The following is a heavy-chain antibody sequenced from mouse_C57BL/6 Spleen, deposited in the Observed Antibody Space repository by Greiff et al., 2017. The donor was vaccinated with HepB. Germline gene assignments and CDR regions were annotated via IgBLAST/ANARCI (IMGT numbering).Heavy chain of an antibody. CDR3: AKIPNYGSSYDYAMDY. Sequence: VQLQQSGPGLVQPSQSLSITCTVSGFSLTSYGVHWVRQSPGKGLEWLGVIWRGGSTDYNAAFMSRLSITKDNSKSQVFFKMNSLQADDTAIYYCAKIPNYGSSYDYAMDYWGQGTSVTVSS. J-gene: IGHJ4*01. CDR1: GFSLTSYG. D-gene: IGHD1-1*01. CDR2: IWRGGST. V-gene: IGHV2-5*01.